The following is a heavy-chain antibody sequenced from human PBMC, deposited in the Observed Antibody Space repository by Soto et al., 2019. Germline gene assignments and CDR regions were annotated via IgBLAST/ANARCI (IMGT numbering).Heavy chain of an antibody. J-gene: IGHJ6*02. V-gene: IGHV1-3*01. Sequence: ASVKVSCKASGYTFTSYAMHWVRQAPGQRLEWMGGINASNDTTNYAQTFQGRVTITRDTSTSTAYMELRSLRSDDTAVYYCARGEITGTSTNYYYGMDVWGQGTTVTVSS. CDR1: GYTFTSYA. CDR2: INASNDTT. CDR3: ARGEITGTSTNYYYGMDV. D-gene: IGHD1-20*01.